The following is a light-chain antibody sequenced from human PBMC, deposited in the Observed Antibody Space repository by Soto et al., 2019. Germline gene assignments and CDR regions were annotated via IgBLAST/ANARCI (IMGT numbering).Light chain of an antibody. Sequence: EIVMTHSPATLSVSPWERATLSCRASQSVSSNLAWYQQKPGQAPRLLIYDASNRATGIPARFSGSGSGTDFTLTINSLEPEDFAVYYCQQRSNWPRTFGQGTKVDIK. CDR2: DAS. CDR3: QQRSNWPRT. J-gene: IGKJ1*01. CDR1: QSVSSN. V-gene: IGKV3-11*01.